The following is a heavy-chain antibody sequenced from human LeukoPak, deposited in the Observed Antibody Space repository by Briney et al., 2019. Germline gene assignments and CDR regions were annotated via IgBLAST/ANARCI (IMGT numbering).Heavy chain of an antibody. J-gene: IGHJ6*02. D-gene: IGHD3-16*01. CDR2: IWYDGSNK. Sequence: GRSLRLSCAASGFTFSSYGMHWVRQAPGKGLEWVAVIWYDGSNKYYADSVKGRFTISRDNSKNTLYLQMSSLRAEDTAVYYCATYTHWVAGDVWGHGTTVTVSS. CDR1: GFTFSSYG. V-gene: IGHV3-33*01. CDR3: ATYTHWVAGDV.